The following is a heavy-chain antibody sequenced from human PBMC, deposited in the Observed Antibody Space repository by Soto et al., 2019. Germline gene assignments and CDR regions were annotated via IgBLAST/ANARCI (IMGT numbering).Heavy chain of an antibody. J-gene: IGHJ5*02. CDR3: AVLGSTAADL. D-gene: IGHD2-2*01. CDR1: GFTFTSSA. Sequence: QMQLVQSGPDVKKPGTSVKVSCRASGFTFTSSAVQWVRQARGQRLEWIGWIVVGSGSTNFAQKFHERVTLTRDMSTNTVYMELSSLRSEDTAVYYCAVLGSTAADLWGKGTLVTVSS. V-gene: IGHV1-58*01. CDR2: IVVGSGST.